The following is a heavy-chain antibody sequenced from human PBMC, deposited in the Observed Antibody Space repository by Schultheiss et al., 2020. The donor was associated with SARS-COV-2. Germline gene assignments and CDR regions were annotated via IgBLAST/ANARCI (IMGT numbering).Heavy chain of an antibody. CDR1: GGSISSYF. CDR2: IYYSGST. CDR3: ARLRGCSSTSCRYWYFDL. D-gene: IGHD2-2*01. Sequence: SETLSLTCTVSGGSISSYFWSWIRQPPGKGLEWIGYIYYSGSTKYNPSLRSRVTISVDTSKNQFSLKLSSVTAADTAVYYCARLRGCSSTSCRYWYFDLWGRGTLVTVSS. J-gene: IGHJ2*01. V-gene: IGHV4-59*08.